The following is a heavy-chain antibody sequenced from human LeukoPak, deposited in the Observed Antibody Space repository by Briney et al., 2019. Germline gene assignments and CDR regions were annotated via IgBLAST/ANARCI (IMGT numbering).Heavy chain of an antibody. J-gene: IGHJ4*02. Sequence: SETLSLTCAVYGGSFSGDFWSWIRQSPGKGLEWIGEINHGGSTTYNPSLKSRVTISVDTSKNQFSLKLSSVTAADTAVYYCARGGWNKFDYWGQGTLVTVSS. V-gene: IGHV4-34*01. CDR1: GGSFSGDF. CDR2: INHGGST. CDR3: ARGGWNKFDY. D-gene: IGHD1-1*01.